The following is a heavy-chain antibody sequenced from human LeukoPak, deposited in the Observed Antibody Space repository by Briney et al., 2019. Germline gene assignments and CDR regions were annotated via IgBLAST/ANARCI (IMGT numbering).Heavy chain of an antibody. CDR2: IYHSGST. Sequence: KSSQTLSLTCAVSGGSISSGGYSWSWIRQPPGKGLEWIGYIYHSGSTYYNPSLKSRVTISVDRSKNQFSLKLSSVTAADTAVYYCARAGGNHRANAFDIWGQGTMVTVSS. CDR3: ARAGGNHRANAFDI. CDR1: GGSISSGGYS. D-gene: IGHD4-23*01. V-gene: IGHV4-30-2*01. J-gene: IGHJ3*02.